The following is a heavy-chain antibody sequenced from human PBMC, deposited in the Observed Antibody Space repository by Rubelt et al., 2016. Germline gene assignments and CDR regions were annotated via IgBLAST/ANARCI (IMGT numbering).Heavy chain of an antibody. J-gene: IGHJ4*02. CDR2: ISAYNGNT. D-gene: IGHD1-7*01. Sequence: QVQLVQSGAEVKKPGASVKVSCKASGYTFTSYGISWVRQAPGPGLEWMGWISAYNGNTNYAQKRQGRVTRTHDTSTRTADMVARSLRSDETAVYYWARELPPFRRYNWNFPLDYWGQGTLVTVSS. CDR1: GYTFTSYG. V-gene: IGHV1-18*01. CDR3: ARELPPFRRYNWNFPLDY.